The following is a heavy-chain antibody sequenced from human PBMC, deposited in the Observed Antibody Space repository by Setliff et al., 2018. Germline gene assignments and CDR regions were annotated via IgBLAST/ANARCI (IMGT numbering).Heavy chain of an antibody. CDR3: SRDLQGSGDYVVDY. J-gene: IGHJ4*02. D-gene: IGHD4-17*01. Sequence: PGGSLRLSCVASGFRFSSYAMNWVRQAPGKGLEWVSYISSSGSTIYYADSVKGRFTVSRDNAENSLTLQMNSLRVEDTAVYYCSRDLQGSGDYVVDYWGQGTLVTVSS. CDR2: ISSSGSTI. V-gene: IGHV3-48*04. CDR1: GFRFSSYA.